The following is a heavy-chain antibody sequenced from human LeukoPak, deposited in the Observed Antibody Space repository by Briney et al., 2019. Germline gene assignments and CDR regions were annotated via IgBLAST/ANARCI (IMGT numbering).Heavy chain of an antibody. J-gene: IGHJ4*02. CDR1: GFTFSSYE. CDR2: ISYDGSNK. Sequence: GGSLRLSCAASGFTFSSYEMHWVRQAPGKVLEWVAVISYDGSNKYYADSVKGRFTISRDNSKNTLYLQMNSLRAEDTAVYYCAKVTYYYDSSGYYPLDYWGQGTLVTVSS. V-gene: IGHV3-30*18. CDR3: AKVTYYYDSSGYYPLDY. D-gene: IGHD3-22*01.